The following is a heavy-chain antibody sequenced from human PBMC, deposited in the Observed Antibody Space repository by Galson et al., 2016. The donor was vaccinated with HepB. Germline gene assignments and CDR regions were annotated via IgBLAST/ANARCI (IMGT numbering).Heavy chain of an antibody. D-gene: IGHD2-2*01. CDR2: ISRSGDST. V-gene: IGHV3-23*01. J-gene: IGHJ6*04. Sequence: SLRLSCAASGFTFRDYGMTWVRQAPGKGLEVVSSISRSGDSTDYADPVKGRFTISRDNSKNTLSLQLNSLTADGTAIYYCVQGSTAPAVWGKGTTVTVSS. CDR3: VQGSTAPAV. CDR1: GFTFRDYG.